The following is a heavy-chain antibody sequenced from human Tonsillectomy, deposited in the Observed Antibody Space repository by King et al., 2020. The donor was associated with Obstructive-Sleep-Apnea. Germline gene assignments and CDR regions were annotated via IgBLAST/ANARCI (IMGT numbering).Heavy chain of an antibody. D-gene: IGHD4-23*01. V-gene: IGHV3-74*01. J-gene: IGHJ3*02. Sequence: VQLVESGGGLVQPGGSLRLSCAASGFTFSSDWMHWVRQAPGKGLVWVAHINSDGSTTIYADSVKGRFTISRDNAKNTLYLQMNSLRAEDTAVYYCARERSYYGGAFDIWGQGTMVTVSS. CDR2: INSDGSTT. CDR3: ARERSYYGGAFDI. CDR1: GFTFSSDW.